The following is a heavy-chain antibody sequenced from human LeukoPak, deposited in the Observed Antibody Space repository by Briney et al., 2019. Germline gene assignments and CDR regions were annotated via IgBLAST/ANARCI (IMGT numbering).Heavy chain of an antibody. CDR2: ISRSGRTI. CDR1: EFTFSSFS. J-gene: IGHJ2*01. CDR3: ARDYDSSGHLGYFDL. V-gene: IGHV3-48*02. Sequence: GGSLRLSCAASEFTFSSFSMLWVRQAPGKGLEWDSYISRSGRTIYYADSVKGRFTISRDNAGNSLYLQMNSLRDEDTAIYYCARDYDSSGHLGYFDLWGRGTLVTVSS. D-gene: IGHD3-22*01.